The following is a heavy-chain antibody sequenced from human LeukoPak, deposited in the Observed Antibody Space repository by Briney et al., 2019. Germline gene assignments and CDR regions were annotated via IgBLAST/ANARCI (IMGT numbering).Heavy chain of an antibody. V-gene: IGHV5-10-1*01. J-gene: IGHJ4*02. Sequence: GESLKISCKGSGYSFTSYWISWVRQMPGKGLEWMVRIDPSDSYTNYSPSFQGHVTISADKSISTAYLQWSSLKASDTAMYYCARQEDTHYSSGWYGINDWGQGTLVTVSS. CDR1: GYSFTSYW. D-gene: IGHD6-19*01. CDR2: IDPSDSYT. CDR3: ARQEDTHYSSGWYGIND.